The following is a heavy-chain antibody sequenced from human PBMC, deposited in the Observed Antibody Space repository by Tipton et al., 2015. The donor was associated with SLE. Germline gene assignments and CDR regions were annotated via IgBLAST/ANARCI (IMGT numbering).Heavy chain of an antibody. Sequence: SLRLSFAASGFTFSSYAMSWVRQAPGKGLEWVSAISGSGGSTYYADSVKGRFTISRDNAKNSLYLQMNSLRAEGTAGYYCAPEPDILTGSAYWGQGTLVTVAS. CDR3: APEPDILTGSAY. CDR2: ISGSGGST. D-gene: IGHD3-9*01. V-gene: IGHV3-23*01. CDR1: GFTFSSYA. J-gene: IGHJ4*02.